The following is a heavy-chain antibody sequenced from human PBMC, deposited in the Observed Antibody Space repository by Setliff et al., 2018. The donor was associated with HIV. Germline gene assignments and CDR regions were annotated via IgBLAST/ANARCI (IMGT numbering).Heavy chain of an antibody. CDR3: ARHDGTYCGGDCYLLGYFDL. V-gene: IGHV4-39*01. CDR1: GGSISSGSYY. D-gene: IGHD2-21*02. J-gene: IGHJ2*01. CDR2: IYYSGST. Sequence: PSETLSLTCTVSGGSISSGSYYWSWIRQPPGKGLEWIGSIYYSGSTYYNPSLKSRVTISVDTSKNQFSLKLSSVTAADTAVYYCARHDGTYCGGDCYLLGYFDLWGRGTLVTVSS.